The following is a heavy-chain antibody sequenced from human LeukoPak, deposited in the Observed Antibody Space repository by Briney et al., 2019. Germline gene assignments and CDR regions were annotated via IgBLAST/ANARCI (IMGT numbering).Heavy chain of an antibody. D-gene: IGHD5-18*01. CDR2: TYYRSKWYN. CDR3: ARDLRGYSYGLDYYYGMDV. J-gene: IGHJ6*04. Sequence: SQTLSLTCAISGDSVSSNSAAWNWIRQSPSRGLEWLGRTYYRSKWYNDYAVSVKSRITINPDTSMNQFSLQLNSVTPEDTAVYYCARDLRGYSYGLDYYYGMDVWGKGTTVTVSS. CDR1: GDSVSSNSAA. V-gene: IGHV6-1*01.